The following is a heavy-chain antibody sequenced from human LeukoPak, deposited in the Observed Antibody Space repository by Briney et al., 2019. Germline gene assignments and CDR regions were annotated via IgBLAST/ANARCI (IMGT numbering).Heavy chain of an antibody. CDR1: GFTFSSYA. Sequence: PGRSLRLSCAASGFTFSSYAMHWVRQAPGKGLEWVAVISYDGSNKSYADSVKGRFTISRDNSKNTLYLQMNSLRAEDTAVYYCAKHASIIVVVPAATFDYWGQGTLVTVSS. J-gene: IGHJ4*02. CDR3: AKHASIIVVVPAATFDY. CDR2: ISYDGSNK. V-gene: IGHV3-30-3*01. D-gene: IGHD2-2*01.